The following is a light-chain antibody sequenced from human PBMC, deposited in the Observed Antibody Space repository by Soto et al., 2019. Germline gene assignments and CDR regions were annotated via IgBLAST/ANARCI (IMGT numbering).Light chain of an antibody. CDR3: QTWDTGIGV. CDR1: SGHSSYA. CDR2: LNSDGSH. Sequence: QLVLTQSPSASASLGASVKLTCTLNSGHSSYAIAWHQQQPEKGPRYLMKLNSDGSHSRGDGIPDRFSGSSSGAERYLTISSLQSEDEADYYCQTWDTGIGVFGGGTQLTVL. J-gene: IGLJ3*02. V-gene: IGLV4-69*01.